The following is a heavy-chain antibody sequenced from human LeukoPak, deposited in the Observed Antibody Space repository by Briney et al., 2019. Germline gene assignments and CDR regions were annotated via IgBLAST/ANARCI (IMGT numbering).Heavy chain of an antibody. CDR3: ARGPARTSMVTRGGVRFDY. D-gene: IGHD5-18*01. Sequence: ASVKVSCKASGYTFTSYYMHWVRQAPGQGLEWVGIINPSGGSTSYAQKFQGRVTMTRNTSISTAYMELSSLRSEDTAVYYCARGPARTSMVTRGGVRFDYWGQGTLVTVSS. CDR1: GYTFTSYY. V-gene: IGHV1-46*01. CDR2: INPSGGST. J-gene: IGHJ4*02.